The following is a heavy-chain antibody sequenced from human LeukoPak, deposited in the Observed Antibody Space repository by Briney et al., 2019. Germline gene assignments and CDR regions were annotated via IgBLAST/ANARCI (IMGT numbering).Heavy chain of an antibody. J-gene: IGHJ3*02. CDR1: GGSFSGYY. D-gene: IGHD3-22*01. CDR2: INHSGST. Sequence: SETLSLTCTVYGGSFSGYYWSWIRQPPGKGLEWIGEINHSGSTDYNPSLKSRVTISVDTSKNQFSLKLSSVTAADTAVYFCARGPYSYDSSGAFDIWGQGTMVTVSS. V-gene: IGHV4-34*01. CDR3: ARGPYSYDSSGAFDI.